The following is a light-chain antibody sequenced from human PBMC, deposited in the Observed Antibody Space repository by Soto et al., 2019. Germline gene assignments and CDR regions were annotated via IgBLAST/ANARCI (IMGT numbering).Light chain of an antibody. V-gene: IGLV2-18*01. CDR3: SLYTSENTYG. Sequence: QSVLTQPPSVSGSPGQSVTISCTGTSTDFVSYNRVSWYQQPPGTAPKLIIYEASNRPSGVPDRFSGSKSGNTAPLTISGLQAADEADYYCSLYTSENTYGFGTGTKVTVL. J-gene: IGLJ1*01. CDR2: EAS. CDR1: STDFVSYNR.